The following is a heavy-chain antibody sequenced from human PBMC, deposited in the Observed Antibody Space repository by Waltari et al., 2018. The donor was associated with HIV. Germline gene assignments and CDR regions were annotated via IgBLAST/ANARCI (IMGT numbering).Heavy chain of an antibody. CDR3: ARDTLNLYFGLDV. CDR2: ISSSSSNI. CDR1: GFSFSDYA. Sequence: EVQLVESGGGLVQPGRSLRLSCAASGFSFSDYAMNWVRQAPGKWLEWISYISSSSSNIKYADSVKGRFTISRDNTKRSLDLHMNNLRDEDTAVYFCARDTLNLYFGLDVWGQGTTVSVSS. V-gene: IGHV3-48*02. J-gene: IGHJ6*02.